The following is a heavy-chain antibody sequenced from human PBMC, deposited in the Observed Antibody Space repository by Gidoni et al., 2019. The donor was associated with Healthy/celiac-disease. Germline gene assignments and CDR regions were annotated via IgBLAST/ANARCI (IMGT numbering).Heavy chain of an antibody. CDR2: KKQDGSEK. J-gene: IGHJ4*02. CDR1: GFTFSSYW. CDR3: ARGDSHPSNWGSDFFDY. D-gene: IGHD7-27*01. V-gene: IGHV3-7*01. Sequence: GGGLVQPGGSLRLSCAASGFTFSSYWMSWVRQAPGKGLEWVANKKQDGSEKYYVDSVKGRFTISRDNAKNSLYLQMNSLRAEDTAVYYCARGDSHPSNWGSDFFDYWGQGTLVTVSS.